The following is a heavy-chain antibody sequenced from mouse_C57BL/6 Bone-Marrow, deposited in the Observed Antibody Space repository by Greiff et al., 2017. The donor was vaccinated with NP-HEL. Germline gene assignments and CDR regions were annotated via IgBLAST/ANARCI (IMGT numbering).Heavy chain of an antibody. CDR3: AREDSSGTYYFDY. D-gene: IGHD3-2*02. V-gene: IGHV1-82*01. CDR1: GYAFSSSW. J-gene: IGHJ2*01. CDR2: IYPGDGDT. Sequence: VQLQQSGPELVKPGASVKISCKASGYAFSSSWMNWVKQRPGKGLEWIGRIYPGDGDTNYNGKFKGKATLTADKSSSTAYMQLSSLTSEDSAVYFCAREDSSGTYYFDYWGQGTTLTVSS.